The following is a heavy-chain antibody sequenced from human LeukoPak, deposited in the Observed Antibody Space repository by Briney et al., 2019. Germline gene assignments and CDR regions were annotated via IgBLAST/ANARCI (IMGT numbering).Heavy chain of an antibody. V-gene: IGHV4-4*02. J-gene: IGHJ4*02. CDR3: ARRAPRYYGSALDY. Sequence: IYHPSTTTYNPALNRRVNISVEKAKTQFCLKVSSVTAADTAVYYCARRAPRYYGSALDYWGQGTLVTVSS. CDR2: IYHPSTT. D-gene: IGHD3-10*01.